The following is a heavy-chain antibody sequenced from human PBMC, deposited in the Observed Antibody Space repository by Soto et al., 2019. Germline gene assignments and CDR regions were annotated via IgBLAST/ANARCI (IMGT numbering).Heavy chain of an antibody. J-gene: IGHJ5*02. CDR3: ATAPGRGDGRSIEGNNRFAP. V-gene: IGHV1-46*01. CDR1: GDTFTSYY. D-gene: IGHD2-21*01. Sequence: GASVKVSCKAPGDTFTSYYMHWVRQAPGHGLEWMGGINPHGGRTRCSQKFQGRVTMTRDTSTSTVYMELRSLTSEDTAVYYCATAPGRGDGRSIEGNNRFAPWGQGTRVTVSS. CDR2: INPHGGRT.